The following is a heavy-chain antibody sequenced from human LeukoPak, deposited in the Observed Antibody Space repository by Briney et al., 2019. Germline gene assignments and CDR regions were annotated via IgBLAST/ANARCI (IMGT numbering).Heavy chain of an antibody. V-gene: IGHV1-2*06. J-gene: IGHJ3*02. D-gene: IGHD1-1*01. CDR2: INPNSGGT. CDR1: GYTFTGYY. Sequence: ASVKVSCKASGYTFTGYYMHWVRQAPGQGLEWMGRINPNSGGTNYAQKFRGRVTMTRDTSISTAYMELSRLRSDDTAVYYCARIDWTEAAFDIWGQGTMVTVSS. CDR3: ARIDWTEAAFDI.